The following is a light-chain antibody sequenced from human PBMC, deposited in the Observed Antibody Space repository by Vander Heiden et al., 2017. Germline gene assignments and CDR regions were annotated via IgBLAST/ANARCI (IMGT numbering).Light chain of an antibody. Sequence: SYELTQPSSVSVSPGQTARITCSGDELAKKYARWFQQKPGQAPVLVIYKDSERPSGIPERFSGSSSGTTVTLTISGAQVEDEADYYCYSAADNNHWVFGGGTKLTVL. J-gene: IGLJ3*02. CDR2: KDS. CDR3: YSAADNNHWV. V-gene: IGLV3-27*01. CDR1: ELAKKY.